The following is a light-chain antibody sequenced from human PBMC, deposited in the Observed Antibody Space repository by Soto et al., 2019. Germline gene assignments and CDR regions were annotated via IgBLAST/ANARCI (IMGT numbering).Light chain of an antibody. CDR3: ATWDDRLSAL. J-gene: IGLJ3*02. V-gene: IGLV1-47*02. CDR1: SSNIGRNN. CDR2: SNN. Sequence: QSVLTQPPSASGTPGQRVTISCSGSSSNIGRNNVYWYQQLPGTAPKLLIYSNNQRPSGVPDRFSGSKSGTSASLAISGLRSEDEADYYCATWDDRLSALFGGGTKVTVL.